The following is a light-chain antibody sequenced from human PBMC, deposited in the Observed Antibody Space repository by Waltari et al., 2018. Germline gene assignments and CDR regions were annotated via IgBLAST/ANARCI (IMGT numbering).Light chain of an antibody. CDR2: DVT. CDR3: SSYTSSSTLV. J-gene: IGLJ3*02. Sequence: QSALTQPASVSGSPGQSITISCTGTSSDVGGYNYVSWYQQHPGNAPKLMIYDVTKRPSGVFNRFSGSKSGNTVSLTISGLQAEDEADYYCSSYTSSSTLVFGGGTKLTVL. CDR1: SSDVGGYNY. V-gene: IGLV2-14*03.